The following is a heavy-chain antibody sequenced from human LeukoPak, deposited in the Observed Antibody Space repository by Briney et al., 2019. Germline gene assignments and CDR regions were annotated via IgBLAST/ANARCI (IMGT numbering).Heavy chain of an antibody. V-gene: IGHV3-30*02. Sequence: GGSLRLSCAASGFTFSIYAMHWVRQAPGKGLEWVAFIQYDGSHEYYADSVKGRFTISRDNSKNTLYLQMNSLRAEDTAVYYCAKDLSSYYYYMDVWGKGTTVTISS. J-gene: IGHJ6*03. CDR3: AKDLSSYYYYMDV. CDR1: GFTFSIYA. CDR2: IQYDGSHE.